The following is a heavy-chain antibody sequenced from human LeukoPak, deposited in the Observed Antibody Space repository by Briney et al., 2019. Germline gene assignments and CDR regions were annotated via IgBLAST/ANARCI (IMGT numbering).Heavy chain of an antibody. CDR3: ARVPPLSENY. Sequence: GASVKVSCKASGYTFTIYGISWVRQAPGQGLEWMGWISAYSGNTNYAQKLQGRATMTTDTSTSTAYMELRSLRSDDTAVYYCARVPPLSENYWGQGTLVTVSS. V-gene: IGHV1-18*01. J-gene: IGHJ4*02. D-gene: IGHD2-2*01. CDR1: GYTFTIYG. CDR2: ISAYSGNT.